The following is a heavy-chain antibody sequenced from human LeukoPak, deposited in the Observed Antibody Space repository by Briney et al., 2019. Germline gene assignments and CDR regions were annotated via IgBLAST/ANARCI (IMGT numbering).Heavy chain of an antibody. Sequence: PGGSLRLSCAASGFTFSSYAMSWVGQAPGKGVEWVSAISGSGGSTYYAESVKGRFTISRYNSKNTLYLQMNSLRAEDSAVYYCAKQGYSSSSGWFDPWGQGTLVTVSS. D-gene: IGHD6-6*01. CDR2: ISGSGGST. V-gene: IGHV3-23*01. CDR1: GFTFSSYA. J-gene: IGHJ5*02. CDR3: AKQGYSSSSGWFDP.